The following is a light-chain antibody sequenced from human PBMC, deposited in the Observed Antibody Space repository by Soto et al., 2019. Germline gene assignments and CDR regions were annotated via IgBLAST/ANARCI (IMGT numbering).Light chain of an antibody. CDR2: EVS. Sequence: QSALTHPASVSGSPGQSITISCTGTSSDVGGYKYVSWYQQHPGKAPKLMIYEVSNRPSGVSNRFSGSKSGNTASLTISGLQAEDETDYYCNSFTSSSTYVFGTGTKVTVL. CDR3: NSFTSSSTYV. V-gene: IGLV2-14*01. J-gene: IGLJ1*01. CDR1: SSDVGGYKY.